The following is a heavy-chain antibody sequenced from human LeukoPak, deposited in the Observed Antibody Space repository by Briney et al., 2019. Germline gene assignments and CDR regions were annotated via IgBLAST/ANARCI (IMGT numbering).Heavy chain of an antibody. Sequence: SETLSLTCTASGSSISSYHWTWIRQPAGKGLEWIGRLSASGTTNFNPSLKSRVTISGDKTKKQVSLRLSSVTAADTAVYYCARDADGAAQFDPWGQGTLVTVSS. CDR3: ARDADGAAQFDP. D-gene: IGHD6-13*01. CDR2: LSASGTT. J-gene: IGHJ5*02. V-gene: IGHV4-4*07. CDR1: GSSISSYH.